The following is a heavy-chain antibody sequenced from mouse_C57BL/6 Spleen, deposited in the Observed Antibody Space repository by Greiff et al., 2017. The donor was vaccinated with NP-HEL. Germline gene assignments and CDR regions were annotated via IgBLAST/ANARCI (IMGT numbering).Heavy chain of an antibody. CDR3: ARGSYYGSRDFDY. J-gene: IGHJ2*01. Sequence: QVQLKQPGAELVMPGASVKLSCKASGYTFTSYWMHWVKQRPGQGLEWIGEIDPSDSYTNYNQKFKGKSTLTVDKSSSTAYMQLSSLTSEDSAVYYCARGSYYGSRDFDYWGQGTTLTVSS. V-gene: IGHV1-69*01. D-gene: IGHD1-1*01. CDR1: GYTFTSYW. CDR2: IDPSDSYT.